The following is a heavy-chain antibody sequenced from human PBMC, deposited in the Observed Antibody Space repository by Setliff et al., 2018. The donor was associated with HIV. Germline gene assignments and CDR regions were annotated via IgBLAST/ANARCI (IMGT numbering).Heavy chain of an antibody. V-gene: IGHV4-61*02. D-gene: IGHD3-16*01. J-gene: IGHJ4*02. Sequence: SETLSLTCTVSGVSISSGSYYWSWIRQSAGKGLEWIGRIYTSGSTNYNPSLKSRVTISIDTSKNQFSLQLTSVTAADTAVYYCVNPSGAMGDFDSWGQGTLVTVLL. CDR2: IYTSGST. CDR3: VNPSGAMGDFDS. CDR1: GVSISSGSYY.